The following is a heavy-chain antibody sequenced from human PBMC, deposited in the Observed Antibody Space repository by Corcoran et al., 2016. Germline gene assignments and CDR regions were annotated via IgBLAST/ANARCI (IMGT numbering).Heavy chain of an antibody. CDR1: GFTFSSYG. J-gene: IGHJ6*02. D-gene: IGHD6-19*01. Sequence: QVQLVESGGGVVQPGRSLRLSCAASGFTFSSYGMHWVRQAPGKGLEWVAVIWYDGSNKYYADSVEGRFTISRDNSKNTLYLQMNSLRAEDTAVYYCARDSRIAVAGTCYYGMDVWGQGTTVTVSS. CDR2: IWYDGSNK. V-gene: IGHV3-33*01. CDR3: ARDSRIAVAGTCYYGMDV.